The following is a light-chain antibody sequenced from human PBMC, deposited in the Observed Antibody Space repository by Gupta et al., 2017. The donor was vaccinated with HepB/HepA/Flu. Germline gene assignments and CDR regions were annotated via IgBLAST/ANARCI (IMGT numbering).Light chain of an antibody. CDR3: AAVDDGLNCLVV. Sequence: QNVLTQPPSASVTPGQRVTISCSGSSSNIGNTAVSCHQPLPGAAPNLLIYTNDQRPAGVPARFSGSKSGTSAALAISGLQSEEEDDYYCAAVDDGLNCLVVFGGGTKLTVL. CDR1: SSNIGNTA. J-gene: IGLJ2*01. CDR2: TND. V-gene: IGLV1-44*01.